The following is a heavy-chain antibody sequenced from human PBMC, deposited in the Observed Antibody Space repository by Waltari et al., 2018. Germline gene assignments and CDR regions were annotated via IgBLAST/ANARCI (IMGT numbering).Heavy chain of an antibody. V-gene: IGHV3-48*01. D-gene: IGHD2-21*01. J-gene: IGHJ6*02. CDR3: ARGSVLIAIHYYGMDV. CDR1: GFLFKNYN. Sequence: EVQVVESGGGLVQPGGSLRLSCAASGFLFKNYNMNWVRQAPGKGLEWVSYISTDSDTVYYADSVKGRFTISRDNARNSVFLEMNRLRVEDTALYYCARGSVLIAIHYYGMDVWGQGTTVTV. CDR2: ISTDSDTV.